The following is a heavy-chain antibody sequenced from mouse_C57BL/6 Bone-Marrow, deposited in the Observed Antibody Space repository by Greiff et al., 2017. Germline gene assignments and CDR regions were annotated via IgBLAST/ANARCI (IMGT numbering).Heavy chain of an antibody. Sequence: EVQGVESGGGLVKPGGSLKLSCAASGFTFSDYGMHWVRQAPETGLEWVAYISSGSSTIYYADTVKGRFTISRDNAKNTLFLQMTSLRSEDTAMYYCARGIYGNYDAYWGQGTLVTVSA. CDR2: ISSGSSTI. CDR1: GFTFSDYG. V-gene: IGHV5-17*01. D-gene: IGHD2-1*01. CDR3: ARGIYGNYDAY. J-gene: IGHJ3*01.